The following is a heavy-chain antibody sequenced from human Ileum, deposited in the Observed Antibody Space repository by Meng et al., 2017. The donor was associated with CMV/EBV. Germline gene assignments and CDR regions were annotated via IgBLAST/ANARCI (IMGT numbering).Heavy chain of an antibody. Sequence: GESLKISCAASGFSLINYEMNWVRQAPGKGLEWVAVIWYDGNKADYVDSVKGRFTISRDNSKKTVYLQMNSLTVEDTAIYYCAKQDAEYYFDYWGQGTQVTVSS. CDR3: AKQDAEYYFDY. J-gene: IGHJ4*02. V-gene: IGHV3-33*03. CDR1: GFSLINYE. CDR2: IWYDGNKA.